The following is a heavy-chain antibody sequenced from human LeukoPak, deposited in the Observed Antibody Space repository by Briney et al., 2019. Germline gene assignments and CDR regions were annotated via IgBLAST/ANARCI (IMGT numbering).Heavy chain of an antibody. CDR1: GGSFRGYY. Sequence: PSETLSLTCAGYGGSFRGYYWSWIRQPPGKGVEWIGEINHSGSTNYNPSLKSRVTISLDTSMKKFSLKLNSVTAADTAVYYCASTERCSTTCPLDYWGQGTLVTVSS. CDR2: INHSGST. J-gene: IGHJ4*02. CDR3: ASTERCSTTCPLDY. D-gene: IGHD2-2*01. V-gene: IGHV4-34*01.